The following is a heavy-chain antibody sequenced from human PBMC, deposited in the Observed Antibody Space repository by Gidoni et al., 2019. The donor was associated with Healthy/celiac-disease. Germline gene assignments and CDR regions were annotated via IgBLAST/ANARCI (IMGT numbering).Heavy chain of an antibody. CDR3: TTDSSDIVVVVAALNAFDS. Sequence: EVQLVESGGGLVKPGGSLRLSCAASGFTFSNAWMSWLRQAPGKGLEWVGRIKSKTDGGTTDYAAPVKGRFTISRDDSKNTLYLQMNSLKTEDTAVYYCTTDSSDIVVVVAALNAFDSWGQGTMVTV. V-gene: IGHV3-15*01. J-gene: IGHJ3*02. D-gene: IGHD2-15*01. CDR2: IKSKTDGGTT. CDR1: GFTFSNAW.